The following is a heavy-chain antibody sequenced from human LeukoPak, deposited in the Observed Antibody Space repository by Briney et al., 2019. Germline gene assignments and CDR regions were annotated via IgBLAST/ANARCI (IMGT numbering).Heavy chain of an antibody. V-gene: IGHV1-24*01. D-gene: IGHD3-22*01. J-gene: IGHJ2*01. CDR3: ATEHRGGSSGYYYVSHWYFDL. CDR1: GYSLTELS. Sequence: ASVKVSCKVSGYSLTELSIHWVRQAPGKGLEWMGGFDPGGGEGIYAPKFQGRVTMTEDTSTDTAYMELSSLRSEDTAVYYCATEHRGGSSGYYYVSHWYFDLWGRGTLVTVSS. CDR2: FDPGGGEG.